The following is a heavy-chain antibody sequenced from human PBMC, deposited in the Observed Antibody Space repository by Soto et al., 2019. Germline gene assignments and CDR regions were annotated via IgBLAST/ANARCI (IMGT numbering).Heavy chain of an antibody. CDR2: IIPIFGTA. CDR3: ARDGYDSSGYFDI. D-gene: IGHD3-22*01. V-gene: IGHV1-69*13. J-gene: IGHJ3*02. Sequence: AASVKVSCKASGGTFSSYAISWVRQAPGQGLEWMGGIIPIFGTANYAQKFQGRVTITADESTSTAYMELSSLRSEDTAVYYCARDGYDSSGYFDIWGQGTMVTVSS. CDR1: GGTFSSYA.